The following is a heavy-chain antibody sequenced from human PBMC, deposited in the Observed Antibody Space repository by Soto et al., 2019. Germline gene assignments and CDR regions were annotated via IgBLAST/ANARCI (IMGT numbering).Heavy chain of an antibody. CDR3: AASTVIGAVNY. V-gene: IGHV4-34*01. CDR1: GGSFSGYY. J-gene: IGHJ4*02. Sequence: PLETLSLTCAVYGGSFSGYYWYWIRQPPGTGLEWIGEITDSGSTNYNPSLKSRVTISVDTSKNQFLLRLTSVTAADTAVYSCAASTVIGAVNYWGQGTLVTVSS. CDR2: ITDSGST. D-gene: IGHD3-3*01.